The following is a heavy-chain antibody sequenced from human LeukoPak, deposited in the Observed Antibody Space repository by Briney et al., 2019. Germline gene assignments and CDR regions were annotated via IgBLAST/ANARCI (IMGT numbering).Heavy chain of an antibody. D-gene: IGHD3-10*01. J-gene: IGHJ4*02. V-gene: IGHV1-18*01. CDR1: GYTFTSYG. CDR2: IGAYNGNT. CDR3: ARDRREVNMVRGVIINYYFDY. Sequence: ASVKVSCKASGYTFTSYGISWVRQAPGQGLEWMGWIGAYNGNTNYAQKLQGRVTMTTDTSTSTAYMELRSLRSDDTAVYYCARDRREVNMVRGVIINYYFDYWGQGTLVTVSS.